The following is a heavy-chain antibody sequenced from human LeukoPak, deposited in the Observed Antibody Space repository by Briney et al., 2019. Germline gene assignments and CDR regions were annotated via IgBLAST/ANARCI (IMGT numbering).Heavy chain of an antibody. CDR1: GLTFNSYA. CDR3: TKNVPGRAIDY. J-gene: IGHJ4*02. V-gene: IGHV3-23*01. D-gene: IGHD2-15*01. Sequence: GGSLRLSCAASGLTFNSYAMSWVRQAPGKGLEWVSSLSGSGDSTYYADSVKGRFTISRDNSKNTLSLQMSSLRAADTATYYCTKNVPGRAIDYWGQGTLVTVSS. CDR2: LSGSGDST.